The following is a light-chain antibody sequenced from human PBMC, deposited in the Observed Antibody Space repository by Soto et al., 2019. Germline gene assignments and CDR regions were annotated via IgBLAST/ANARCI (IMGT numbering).Light chain of an antibody. CDR2: DAS. V-gene: IGKV3-11*01. CDR1: QSVSSY. CDR3: QHRSNWPPVA. J-gene: IGKJ3*01. Sequence: EIVLTQSPATLSLSPGKRATLSCRASQSVSSYLAWYQHKPGQAPRLLIYDASNRATGIPTRFSGSGSGTDFTLTISSIEPEDFAVYYCQHRSNWPPVAFGPGTKVEIK.